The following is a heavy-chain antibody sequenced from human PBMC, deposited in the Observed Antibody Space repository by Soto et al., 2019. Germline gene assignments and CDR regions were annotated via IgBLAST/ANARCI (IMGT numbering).Heavy chain of an antibody. CDR2: ISWDAGST. V-gene: IGHV3-43*01. J-gene: IGHJ6*02. CDR3: AKALEAAAGFSYGMDV. D-gene: IGHD6-13*01. Sequence: GGSLRLSCAASGFTFDDYTMHWVRQAPGKGLEWVSLISWDAGSTYYADSVNGRFTISRDNSKNSLYLQMNSLRTEDTALYYCAKALEAAAGFSYGMDVWGQGTTVTVSS. CDR1: GFTFDDYT.